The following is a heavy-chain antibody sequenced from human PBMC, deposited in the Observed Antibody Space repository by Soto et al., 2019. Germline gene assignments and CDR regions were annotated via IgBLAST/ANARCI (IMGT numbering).Heavy chain of an antibody. V-gene: IGHV6-1*01. CDR2: TYYRSKWYN. Sequence: SQTLSLTYAISGHSFSRNNAAWNWIRQSTSRGLEWLGRTYYRSKWYNDYAVSVKSRITNNPDTSKNQFSLQLNSVTPEDTAVYYCARGGWNLFSYYGMDVWGQGTTVTVSS. D-gene: IGHD1-7*01. J-gene: IGHJ6*02. CDR3: ARGGWNLFSYYGMDV. CDR1: GHSFSRNNAA.